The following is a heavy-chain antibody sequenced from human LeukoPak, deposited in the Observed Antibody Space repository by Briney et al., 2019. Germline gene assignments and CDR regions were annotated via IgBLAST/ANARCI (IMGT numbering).Heavy chain of an antibody. CDR2: IYFSGST. D-gene: IGHD3-22*01. Sequence: SETLSLTCTVSGGSISYSNSYWGWIRQPPGKGLEWIGNIYFSGSTYYKQSLKSRVTISVDTSKNQFSLKLRSVTAADTAVYYCARDCRNYYDSSGYYLFDYWGQGTLVTVSS. V-gene: IGHV4-39*07. CDR1: GGSISYSNSY. CDR3: ARDCRNYYDSSGYYLFDY. J-gene: IGHJ4*02.